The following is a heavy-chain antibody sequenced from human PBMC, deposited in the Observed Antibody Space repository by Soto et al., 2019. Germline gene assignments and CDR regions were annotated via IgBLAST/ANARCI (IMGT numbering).Heavy chain of an antibody. V-gene: IGHV3-48*03. CDR3: ARDIDNRDYYYGLDV. D-gene: IGHD1-20*01. CDR1: GFVFKNYE. J-gene: IGHJ6*02. CDR2: ISNSGNNI. Sequence: SGGSLRLSCVASGFVFKNYEMNWVRQAPGKGLEWISYISNSGNNIYVADSMRGRFTISRDNAKNSLFLQMNSLRADDTAVYYCARDIDNRDYYYGLDVWGQGTTVTVSS.